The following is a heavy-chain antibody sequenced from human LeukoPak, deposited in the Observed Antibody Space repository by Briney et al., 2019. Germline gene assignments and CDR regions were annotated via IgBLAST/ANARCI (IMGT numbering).Heavy chain of an antibody. CDR2: IKGTTADGTT. V-gene: IGHV3-15*01. Sequence: GGSLRLSCAASGFTFSSYEMNWVRQAPGKGLEWVGRIKGTTADGTTAYAAPVKGRFLISRDDSQRMVYLQMDSLKTEDTAVYFCTWVDCSGGSCYFASWGQGTQVTVSS. CDR3: TWVDCSGGSCYFAS. J-gene: IGHJ4*02. D-gene: IGHD2-15*01. CDR1: GFTFSSYE.